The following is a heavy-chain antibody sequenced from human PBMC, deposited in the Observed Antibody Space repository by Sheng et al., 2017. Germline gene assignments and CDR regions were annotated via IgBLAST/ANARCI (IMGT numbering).Heavy chain of an antibody. V-gene: IGHV3-21*01. CDR2: ISSSSSYI. J-gene: IGHJ6*03. CDR1: GFTFSSYS. D-gene: IGHD3-10*01. Sequence: EVQLVESGGGLVKPGGSLRLSCAASGFTFSSYSMNWVRQAPGKGLEWVSSISSSSSYIYYADSVKGRFTISRDNAKNSLYLQMNSLRAEDTAVYYCARHYEVISYYYYYMDVWAKGPRSPSP. CDR3: ARHYEVISYYYYYMDV.